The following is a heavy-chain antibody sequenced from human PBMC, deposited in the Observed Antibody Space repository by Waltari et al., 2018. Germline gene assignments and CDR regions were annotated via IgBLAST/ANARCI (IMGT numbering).Heavy chain of an antibody. CDR1: GGSTSSTSYY. J-gene: IGHJ4*02. CDR3: ARPGRVGGGSLMGLDY. Sequence: QLQLQASGPGLVKPSETLSLTCSVPGGSTSSTSYYWGWIRQPPGKGLEWIGSFSYNGNTYYNPSLKSRVTISVDTSKNQFSLQLTSVTAADTAMYYCARPGRVGGGSLMGLDYWGQGTLVTVSS. CDR2: FSYNGNT. V-gene: IGHV4-39*01. D-gene: IGHD2-15*01.